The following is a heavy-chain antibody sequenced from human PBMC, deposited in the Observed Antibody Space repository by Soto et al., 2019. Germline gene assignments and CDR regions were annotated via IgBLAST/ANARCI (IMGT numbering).Heavy chain of an antibody. CDR3: ARMGKYYCSSTSCYSGYYYYYYMDV. J-gene: IGHJ6*03. CDR1: GGSFSGYY. Sequence: SETLSLTCAVYGGSFSGYYWSWIRQPPGKGLEWIGEINHSGSTNYNPSLKSRVTISVDTSKNQFSLKLSSVTAADTAVYYCARMGKYYCSSTSCYSGYYYYYYMDVWGKGTTVTVSS. CDR2: INHSGST. V-gene: IGHV4-34*01. D-gene: IGHD2-2*01.